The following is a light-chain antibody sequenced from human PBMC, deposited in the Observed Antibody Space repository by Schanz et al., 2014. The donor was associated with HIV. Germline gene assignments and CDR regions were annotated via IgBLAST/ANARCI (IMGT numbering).Light chain of an antibody. J-gene: IGLJ3*02. Sequence: QSALTQPASVSGSPGQSITISCTGTSSDVGNYNLVSWYQQHPGRVPKLMIYEGSQRPSGVSSRFSGSKSGNTASLTISGLQAEDEADYYCCSFAGSSTWVFGGGTKLTVL. V-gene: IGLV2-23*01. CDR1: SSDVGNYNL. CDR2: EGS. CDR3: CSFAGSSTWV.